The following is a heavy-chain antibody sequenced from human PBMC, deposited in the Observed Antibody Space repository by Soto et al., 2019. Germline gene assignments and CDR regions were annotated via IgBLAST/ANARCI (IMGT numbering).Heavy chain of an antibody. Sequence: VQLVESGGGVVQPGRSLRLSCVASGFTFNRFGMHWVRQAPGKGLEWVAVTYYDGSDKYYADSVRGRFTMSRDNSKNTLFLQRNSLRGDDTAVYYCAKDRSSSLDALDVWGQGTMVTVSA. V-gene: IGHV3-33*06. J-gene: IGHJ3*01. CDR3: AKDRSSSLDALDV. CDR1: GFTFNRFG. CDR2: TYYDGSDK. D-gene: IGHD2-2*01.